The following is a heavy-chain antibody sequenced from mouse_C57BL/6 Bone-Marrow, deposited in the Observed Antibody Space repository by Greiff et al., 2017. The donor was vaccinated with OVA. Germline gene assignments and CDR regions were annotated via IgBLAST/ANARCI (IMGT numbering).Heavy chain of an antibody. V-gene: IGHV1-81*01. CDR2: IYPRSGNT. D-gene: IGHD3-2*02. CDR3: ARGGQLRLDRVAY. Sequence: VQLQESGAELARPGASVKLSCKASGYTFTSYGISWVKQRTGQGLEWIGEIYPRSGNTYYNEKFKGKATLTADKSSSTAYMELRSLTSEDSAVYFGARGGQLRLDRVAYWGQGTLVTVSA. CDR1: GYTFTSYG. J-gene: IGHJ3*01.